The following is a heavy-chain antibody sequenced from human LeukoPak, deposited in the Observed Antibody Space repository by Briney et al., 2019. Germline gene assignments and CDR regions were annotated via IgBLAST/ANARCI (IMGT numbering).Heavy chain of an antibody. D-gene: IGHD3-10*01. CDR1: GFPFTDAW. CDR3: GLGSGKTDFDY. Sequence: GGSLRLSCAVSGFPFTDAWMSWVRQTPGKTLEWVGRIKSKKDDETIDYAAPVKGRFTISRDDSKNSVYLQMNSLKTEDTAVYYCGLGSGKTDFDYWGQGTLVTVSS. J-gene: IGHJ4*02. V-gene: IGHV3-15*01. CDR2: IKSKKDDETI.